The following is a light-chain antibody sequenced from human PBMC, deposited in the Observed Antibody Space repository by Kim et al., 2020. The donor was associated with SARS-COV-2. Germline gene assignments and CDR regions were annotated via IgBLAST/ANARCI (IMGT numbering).Light chain of an antibody. V-gene: IGLV2-11*01. J-gene: IGLJ1*01. CDR1: SSDVGGYNY. CDR2: DVS. Sequence: QSALTQPRSVSGSPGQSVTISCTGTSSDVGGYNYVSWYQQHPGKAPKLMIYDVSKRPSGVPDRSSGSKSGNTASLTISGLQAEDEADYYCCSYAGSPSYVFGTGTKVTVL. CDR3: CSYAGSPSYV.